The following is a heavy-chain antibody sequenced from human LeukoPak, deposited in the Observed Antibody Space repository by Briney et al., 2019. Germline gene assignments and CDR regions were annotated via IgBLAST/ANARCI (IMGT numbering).Heavy chain of an antibody. D-gene: IGHD3-3*01. J-gene: IGHJ5*02. CDR2: ISGSGYNT. V-gene: IGHV3-23*01. CDR1: GFTFSSSA. CDR3: GKDRSGVTTKTVMVA. Sequence: GGSLRLPCAASGFTFSSSAMGSGRQAPGKGLEWVSAISGSGYNTYYADSVKGRFTISRDNSENTLYLQMDTLRAEDTALYYCGKDRSGVTTKTVMVAWGQGTMVTVSS.